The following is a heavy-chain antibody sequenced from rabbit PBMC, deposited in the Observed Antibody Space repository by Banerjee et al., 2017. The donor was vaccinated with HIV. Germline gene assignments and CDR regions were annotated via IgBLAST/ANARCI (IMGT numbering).Heavy chain of an antibody. CDR2: IGTGDAYT. CDR3: VRHGYGGYGWDL. V-gene: IGHV1S42*01. Sequence: QEQLEESGGDLVKPEGSLTLTCTASGFTISSHNMGWVRQAPGRGLEWIGYIGTGDAYTYYASWAKGRFTISTTSTTVDLKMTSLTAADTATYFCVRHGYGGYGWDLWGPGTLVTVS. J-gene: IGHJ4*01. D-gene: IGHD6-1*01. CDR1: GFTISSHN.